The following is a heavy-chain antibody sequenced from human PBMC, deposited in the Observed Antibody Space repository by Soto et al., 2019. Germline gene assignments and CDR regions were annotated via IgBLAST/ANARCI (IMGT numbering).Heavy chain of an antibody. CDR1: GFTFSSYG. CDR2: ISYDGSNK. CDR3: ANQGTYYDLWSGYCDYGMDG. Sequence: QVQLVESGGGVVQPGRSLRLSCAASGFTFSSYGMHWVRQAPGKGLEWVAVISYDGSNKYYADYVKGRFTISRDNSKNTLCQQMNSQRAEDTDVYYCANQGTYYDLWSGYCDYGMDGWGQGTTVTVSS. J-gene: IGHJ6*02. D-gene: IGHD3-3*01. V-gene: IGHV3-30*18.